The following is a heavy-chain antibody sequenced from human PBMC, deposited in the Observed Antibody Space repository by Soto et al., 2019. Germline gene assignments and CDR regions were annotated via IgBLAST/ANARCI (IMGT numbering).Heavy chain of an antibody. CDR1: GFTFSSYG. J-gene: IGHJ4*02. CDR3: ARDNCSGGSCYSAFDY. Sequence: GGSLRLSCAASGFTFSSYGMHWVRQAPGKGLEWEAVIWYDGSNKYYADSVKGRFTISRDNSKNTLYLQMNSLTAEDTAVYYCARDNCSGGSCYSAFDYWGQGTLVTVSS. D-gene: IGHD2-15*01. CDR2: IWYDGSNK. V-gene: IGHV3-33*01.